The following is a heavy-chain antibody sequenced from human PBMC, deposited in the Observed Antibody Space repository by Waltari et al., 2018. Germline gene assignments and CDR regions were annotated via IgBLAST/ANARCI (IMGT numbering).Heavy chain of an antibody. CDR2: INSDGNNT. V-gene: IGHV3-74*01. CDR3: ARGSDVVEVPAANGVVVGP. CDR1: GFTFSKYW. D-gene: IGHD2-2*01. Sequence: EVQLVESGGGLTQPGGSLRLTCVVSGFTFSKYWMHWVRQVPGQGLVGCARINSDGNNTNYAASVKGRFTISRDSAKNTLYLQMNSLRPDDTAVYFCARGSDVVEVPAANGVVVGPWGQGTQVTVSS. J-gene: IGHJ5*02.